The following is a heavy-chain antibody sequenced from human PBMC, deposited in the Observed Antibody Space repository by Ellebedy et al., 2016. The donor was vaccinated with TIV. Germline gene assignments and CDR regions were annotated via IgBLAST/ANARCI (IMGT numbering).Heavy chain of an antibody. J-gene: IGHJ6*02. Sequence: GESLKISCAASGFTFSSYSMNWVRQAPGKGLEWVSSISSSSSYIYYADSVKGRFTISRDNAKNSLYLQMNSLRAEDTAVYYCAIDIVVVPAAEIYGMDVWGQGTTVTVSS. CDR1: GFTFSSYS. D-gene: IGHD2-2*01. V-gene: IGHV3-21*01. CDR2: ISSSSSYI. CDR3: AIDIVVVPAAEIYGMDV.